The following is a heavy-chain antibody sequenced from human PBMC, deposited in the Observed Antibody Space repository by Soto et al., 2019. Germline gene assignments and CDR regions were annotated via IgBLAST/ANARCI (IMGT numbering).Heavy chain of an antibody. CDR1: GFTFSSYG. V-gene: IGHV3-30*18. Sequence: QVQLVESGGGVVQPGRSLRLCCAASGFTFSSYGMHWVRQAPGKGLEWVAVISYDGSNKYYADSVKGRFTISRDNSKNTLYLQMNSLRAEDTAVYYCAKEPQYYYDSSGWGMCLDYSGQGTLVTVSS. J-gene: IGHJ4*02. CDR2: ISYDGSNK. D-gene: IGHD3-22*01. CDR3: AKEPQYYYDSSGWGMCLDY.